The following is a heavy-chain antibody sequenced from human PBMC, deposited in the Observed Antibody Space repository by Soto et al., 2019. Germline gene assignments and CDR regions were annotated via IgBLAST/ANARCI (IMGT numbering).Heavy chain of an antibody. Sequence: HPGGSLRLSCATSGFDFGDYALAWVRQGPGRGLEWVAFIRAKPAGGTAEYAASVKDRFTLSRDGSESIAYLQMNSLKVEDTGMYYCSRIGTGAATRWLFDYWGQGTPVTVSS. CDR1: GFDFGDYA. D-gene: IGHD1-26*01. J-gene: IGHJ4*02. CDR2: IRAKPAGGTA. CDR3: SRIGTGAATRWLFDY. V-gene: IGHV3-49*04.